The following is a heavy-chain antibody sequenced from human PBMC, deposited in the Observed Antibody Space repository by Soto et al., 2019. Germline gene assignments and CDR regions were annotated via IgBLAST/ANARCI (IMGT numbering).Heavy chain of an antibody. V-gene: IGHV4-31*03. CDR3: ARGDDYGDYVAESY. CDR2: IYYSGST. D-gene: IGHD4-17*01. J-gene: IGHJ4*02. CDR1: GGSISSGGYY. Sequence: QVQLQESGPGLVKPSQTLSLTCTVSGGSISSGGYYCSWIRQHPGKGLEWIGYIYYSGSTYYNPSLKSRVTISVDTSKNQFSLKLSSVTAADTAVYYCARGDDYGDYVAESYWGQGTLVTVSS.